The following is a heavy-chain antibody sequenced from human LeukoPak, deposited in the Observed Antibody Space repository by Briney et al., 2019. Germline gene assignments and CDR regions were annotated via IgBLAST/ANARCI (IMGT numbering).Heavy chain of an antibody. CDR1: GYSISSGYY. CDR3: ARSVDTSMVGDY. D-gene: IGHD5-18*01. Sequence: SETLSLTCTVSGYSISSGYYWGWIRQPPGKGLDWIGSIYHSGSAYYNPSLKSRVTISVDTSKNQFSLKLSSVTAADTAVYYCARSVDTSMVGDYWGQGTLVTVSS. CDR2: IYHSGSA. V-gene: IGHV4-38-2*02. J-gene: IGHJ4*02.